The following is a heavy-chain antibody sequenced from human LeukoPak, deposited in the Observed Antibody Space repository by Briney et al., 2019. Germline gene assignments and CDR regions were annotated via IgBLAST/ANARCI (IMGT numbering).Heavy chain of an antibody. D-gene: IGHD1-26*01. CDR1: GFTFSSYG. J-gene: IGHJ4*02. CDR2: IRYDGSNI. Sequence: GGSLRLSCAASGFTFSSYGMHWVRQAPGNGLEWVAFIRYDGSNIYYADSVKGRFTISRDNSKNTLYLQLNSLRAEDTAVYYCAKGGGSYYVYFDYWGQGNLVTVSS. CDR3: AKGGGSYYVYFDY. V-gene: IGHV3-30*02.